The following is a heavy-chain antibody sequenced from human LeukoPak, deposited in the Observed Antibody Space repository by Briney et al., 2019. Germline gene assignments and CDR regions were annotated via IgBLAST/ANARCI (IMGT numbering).Heavy chain of an antibody. CDR2: IHQSEST. D-gene: IGHD6-6*01. CDR3: ACSALASYGVDV. CDR1: GVSISNYY. J-gene: IGHJ6*02. Sequence: SETLSLTCTVSGVSISNYYWTWMRQPPGKGPEYIGFIHQSESTNYNPSLRSRVTISMDTSKNQFSLKLRSVTAADTAIYYCACSALASYGVDVWGQGTTVTVSS. V-gene: IGHV4-59*08.